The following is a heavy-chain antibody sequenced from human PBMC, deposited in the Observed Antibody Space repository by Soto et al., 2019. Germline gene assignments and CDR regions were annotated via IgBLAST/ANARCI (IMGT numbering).Heavy chain of an antibody. CDR3: ASNGEFCGSADPSCYYGMDV. D-gene: IGHD3-10*01. Sequence: GASVKVSCKASGYTFTSYYMHWVRQAPGQGLEWMGIINPSGGSTSYAQKFQGRVTMTRDTSTSTVYMELSSLRSEDTAVYYCASNGEFCGSADPSCYYGMDVWGQGTTVTVSS. CDR1: GYTFTSYY. CDR2: INPSGGST. V-gene: IGHV1-46*01. J-gene: IGHJ6*02.